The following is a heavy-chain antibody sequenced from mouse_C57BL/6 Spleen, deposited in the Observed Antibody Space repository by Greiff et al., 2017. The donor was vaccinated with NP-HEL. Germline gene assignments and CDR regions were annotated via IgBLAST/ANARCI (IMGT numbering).Heavy chain of an antibody. CDR1: GFTFSSYG. J-gene: IGHJ4*01. Sequence: EVKLMESGGDLVKPGGSLKLSCAASGFTFSSYGMSWVRQTPDKRLEWVATISSGGSYTYYPDSVKGRFTISRDNAKNTLYLQMSSLKSEDTAMYYCARRSYDAMDYWGQGTSVTVSS. V-gene: IGHV5-6*02. CDR3: ARRSYDAMDY. CDR2: ISSGGSYT.